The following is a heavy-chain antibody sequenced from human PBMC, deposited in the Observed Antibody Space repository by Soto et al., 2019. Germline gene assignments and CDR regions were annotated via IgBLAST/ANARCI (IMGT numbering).Heavy chain of an antibody. V-gene: IGHV3-30-3*01. CDR1: GFTFSSYA. CDR2: ISYDGSNK. J-gene: IGHJ4*02. D-gene: IGHD6-6*01. Sequence: QVQLVESGGGVVQPGRSLRLSCAASGFTFSSYAMHWVRQAPGKGLEWVAVISYDGSNKYYADSVKGRFPISRDNSKNALYLQMNSLRAEDTAVYYCARESSSESRFDYWGQGTLVTVSS. CDR3: ARESSSESRFDY.